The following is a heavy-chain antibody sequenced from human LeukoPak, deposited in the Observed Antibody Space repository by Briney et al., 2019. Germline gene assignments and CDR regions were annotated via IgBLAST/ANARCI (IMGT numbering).Heavy chain of an antibody. Sequence: GSSVKVSCKASGGTFSSYAISWVRQAPGQGLEWMGGIIPIFGTANYAQKFQGRVTMTTDTSTSTAYMELRSLRSEDTAVYYCARAPPYDILTGYSRNYFDYWGQGTLVTVSS. CDR3: ARAPPYDILTGYSRNYFDY. J-gene: IGHJ4*02. CDR2: IIPIFGTA. V-gene: IGHV1-69*05. D-gene: IGHD3-9*01. CDR1: GGTFSSYA.